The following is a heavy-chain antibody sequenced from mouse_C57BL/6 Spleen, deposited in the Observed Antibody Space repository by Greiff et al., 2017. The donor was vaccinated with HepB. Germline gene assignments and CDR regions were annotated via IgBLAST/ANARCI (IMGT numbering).Heavy chain of an antibody. V-gene: IGHV3-6*01. J-gene: IGHJ2*01. D-gene: IGHD1-1*01. CDR1: GYSITSGYY. Sequence: EVQLQESGPGLVKPSQSLSLTCSVTGYSITSGYYWNWIRQFPGNKLEWMGYISYDGSNNYNPSLKNRIPITRDTSKNQFFLKLNSVTTEDTATYYCAREENYYGEGYFDYWGQCTTLTVSS. CDR3: AREENYYGEGYFDY. CDR2: ISYDGSN.